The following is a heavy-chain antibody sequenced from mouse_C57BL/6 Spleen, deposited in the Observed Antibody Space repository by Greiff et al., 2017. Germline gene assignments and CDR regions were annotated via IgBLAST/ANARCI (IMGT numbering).Heavy chain of an antibody. J-gene: IGHJ4*01. D-gene: IGHD2-4*01. CDR1: GFTFSDYG. CDR3: ARHYYDYDDAMDY. Sequence: EVKLMESGGGLVKPGGSLKLSCAASGFTFSDYGMHWVRQAPEKGLEWVAYISSGSSTIYYADTVKGRFTISRDNAKNTLFLQMTSLRAEDTAMYYCARHYYDYDDAMDYWGQGTSVTVSS. V-gene: IGHV5-17*01. CDR2: ISSGSSTI.